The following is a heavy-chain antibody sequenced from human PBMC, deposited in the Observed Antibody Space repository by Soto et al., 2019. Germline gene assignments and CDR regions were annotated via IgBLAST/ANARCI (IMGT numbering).Heavy chain of an antibody. CDR1: GLTFSSYG. V-gene: IGHV3-33*01. CDR2: IWYDGSNK. Sequence: HPGGSLRLSCAASGLTFSSYGMHWVRQAPGKGLEWVAVIWYDGSNKYYADSVKGRFTISRDNSKNTLYLQMNSLRAEDTAVYYCARDRARYYYDSSGYNPFDYWGQGTLVTVSS. D-gene: IGHD3-22*01. J-gene: IGHJ4*02. CDR3: ARDRARYYYDSSGYNPFDY.